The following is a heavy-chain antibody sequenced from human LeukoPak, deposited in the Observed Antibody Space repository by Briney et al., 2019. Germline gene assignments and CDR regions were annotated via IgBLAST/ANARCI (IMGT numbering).Heavy chain of an antibody. J-gene: IGHJ4*02. CDR1: GFTFSSYA. Sequence: GGSLRLSCAASGFTFSSYAMSWVRQAPGKGVEWVSAISGSGGSTYYADSVKGRFTISRDNSKNTVYVQMKSLRAEDTGVCYCAXDPAYYGSGVDYWGQGTLVTVSS. CDR2: ISGSGGST. CDR3: AXDPAYYGSGVDY. D-gene: IGHD3-10*01. V-gene: IGHV3-23*01.